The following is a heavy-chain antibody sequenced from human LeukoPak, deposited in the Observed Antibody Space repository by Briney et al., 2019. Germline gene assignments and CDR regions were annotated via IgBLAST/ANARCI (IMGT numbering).Heavy chain of an antibody. CDR1: GASISSHY. J-gene: IGHJ4*02. CDR3: ARHPELYFFDY. V-gene: IGHV4-59*11. CDR2: IFYTGST. Sequence: PSETLSLTCTVSGASISSHYWSWIRQPPGKGLEWIGFIFYTGSTDYSPSLKSRVTISVDTSKKQFSLNLSSVTAADTAVYYCARHPELYFFDYWGQGTLVTVSS. D-gene: IGHD3-10*01.